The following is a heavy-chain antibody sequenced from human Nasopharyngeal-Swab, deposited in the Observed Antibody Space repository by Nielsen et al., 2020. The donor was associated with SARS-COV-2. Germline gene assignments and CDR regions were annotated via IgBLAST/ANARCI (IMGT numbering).Heavy chain of an antibody. D-gene: IGHD6-19*01. CDR2: FFYSGTP. Sequence: SETLSLTCTVSGGSIKSYNWSWVWQPPGKGLEWIGNFFYSGTPNYNPSLKSRVTISVDAPRNQFSLRLNSVTSADTAMYYCARDSSGWHYWGQGTLVTVSS. CDR1: GGSIKSYN. V-gene: IGHV4-59*01. CDR3: ARDSSGWHY. J-gene: IGHJ4*02.